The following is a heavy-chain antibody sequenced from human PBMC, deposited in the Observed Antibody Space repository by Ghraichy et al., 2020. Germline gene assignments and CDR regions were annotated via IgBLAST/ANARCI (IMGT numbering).Heavy chain of an antibody. V-gene: IGHV3-9*01. J-gene: IGHJ6*02. D-gene: IGHD4-11*01. CDR3: AKDIYSKTRNYYGMDV. CDR2: ISWSSGSI. Sequence: GGSLRLSCAASGFTFDDYAMHWVRQGPGKGLEWVSGISWSSGSIGYADSVKGRFTISRDNAKNSLYLQMNSLRAEDTALYYCAKDIYSKTRNYYGMDVWGQGTTVVVSS. CDR1: GFTFDDYA.